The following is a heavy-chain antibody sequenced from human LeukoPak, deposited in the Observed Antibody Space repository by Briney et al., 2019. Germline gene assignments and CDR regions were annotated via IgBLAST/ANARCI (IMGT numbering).Heavy chain of an antibody. CDR1: GFTVRASW. CDR3: AGGFSGADF. V-gene: IGHV3-7*04. D-gene: IGHD1-26*01. CDR2: IKQDGSEK. Sequence: PGVSLRLFCAASGFTVRASWMTWVRQAPGKGLEWVANIKQDGSEKYYVDSVKGRFTISRDNAKSSLHLQMNSLRVEDTALYYCAGGFSGADFWGQGTLVTVSS. J-gene: IGHJ4*02.